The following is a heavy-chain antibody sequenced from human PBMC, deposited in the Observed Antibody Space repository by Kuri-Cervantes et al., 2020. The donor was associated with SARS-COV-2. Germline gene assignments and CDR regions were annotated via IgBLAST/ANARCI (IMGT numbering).Heavy chain of an antibody. J-gene: IGHJ5*02. D-gene: IGHD5/OR15-5a*01. CDR3: ARERHRGWFDP. CDR1: GGSISSYY. Sequence: ESLKISCTVSGGSISSYYWSWIRQPPGKGLEWIGYIYYSGSTKYNPSLKSRVTISVDTPKNQFSLKLSSVTAADTAVYYCARERHRGWFDPWGQGTLVTVSS. V-gene: IGHV4-59*12. CDR2: IYYSGST.